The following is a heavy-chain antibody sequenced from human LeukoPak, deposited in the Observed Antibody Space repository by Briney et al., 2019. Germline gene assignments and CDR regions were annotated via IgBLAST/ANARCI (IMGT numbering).Heavy chain of an antibody. CDR2: INAGNGNT. CDR3: ARTYCSGGSCYSPFDY. Sequence: ASVKVSCKVSGYTLTELSMHWVRQAPGQRLEWMGWINAGNGNTKYSQKFQGWVTMTRDTSISTAYMELSRLRSDDTAVYYCARTYCSGGSCYSPFDYWGQGTLVTVSS. J-gene: IGHJ4*02. D-gene: IGHD2-15*01. V-gene: IGHV1-2*04. CDR1: GYTLTELS.